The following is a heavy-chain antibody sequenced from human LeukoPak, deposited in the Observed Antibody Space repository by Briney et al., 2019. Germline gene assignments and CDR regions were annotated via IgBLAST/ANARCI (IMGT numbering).Heavy chain of an antibody. CDR3: ARDMARVAAAGKIFDY. CDR2: ISYDGSNK. J-gene: IGHJ4*02. D-gene: IGHD6-13*01. Sequence: GGSLRLSCAASGFTFSSYAMHWVRQAPGKGLEWVAVISYDGSNKYYADSVKGRFTISRDNSKNTLYLQMNSLRAEDTAVYYCARDMARVAAAGKIFDYWGQGTLVTVSS. V-gene: IGHV3-30-3*01. CDR1: GFTFSSYA.